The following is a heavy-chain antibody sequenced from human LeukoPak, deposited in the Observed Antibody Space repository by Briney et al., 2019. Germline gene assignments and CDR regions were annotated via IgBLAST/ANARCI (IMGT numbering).Heavy chain of an antibody. D-gene: IGHD6-6*01. J-gene: IGHJ6*02. CDR3: ARGSTQPKYSSSYRRYYYYGMDV. V-gene: IGHV4-34*01. CDR2: INHSGST. Sequence: PSQTLSLTCAVYGGSFSGYYWSWIRQPPGKGLEWIGEINHSGSTNYNPSLKSRVTISVDTSKNQFSLKLSSVTAADTAVYYCARGSTQPKYSSSYRRYYYYGMDVWGQGTTVTVSS. CDR1: GGSFSGYY.